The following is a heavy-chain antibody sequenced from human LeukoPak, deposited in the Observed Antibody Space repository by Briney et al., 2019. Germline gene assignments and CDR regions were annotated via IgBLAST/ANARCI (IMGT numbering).Heavy chain of an antibody. CDR2: INSDGSST. J-gene: IGHJ4*02. CDR1: GFTFSNYW. CDR3: ARVVRYSGRGHYFDY. V-gene: IGHV3-74*01. D-gene: IGHD1-26*01. Sequence: GGSLRLSCAASGFTFSNYWMHWVRQAPGKGLVWVSRINSDGSSTTYAYSVKGRFTISRDNAKNTLYLQMNSLKAEDTAVYYCARVVRYSGRGHYFDYWGQGTLVTVSS.